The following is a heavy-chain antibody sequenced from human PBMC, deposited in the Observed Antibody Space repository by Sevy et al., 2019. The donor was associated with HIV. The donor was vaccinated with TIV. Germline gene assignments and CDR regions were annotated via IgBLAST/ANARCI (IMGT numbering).Heavy chain of an antibody. D-gene: IGHD5-12*01. J-gene: IGHJ5*02. V-gene: IGHV4-59*01. CDR2: IYYTGST. CDR3: ARAPPVRSGDDSLNWFDP. Sequence: SETLSLTCTVSGGSISAYYWSWIRQPPGKPLEYIGYIYYTGSTNYNPSLKSRVTISVDTSKNQFSLKLNSVNAADTAVYFCARAPPVRSGDDSLNWFDPWGQGTLVTVSS. CDR1: GGSISAYY.